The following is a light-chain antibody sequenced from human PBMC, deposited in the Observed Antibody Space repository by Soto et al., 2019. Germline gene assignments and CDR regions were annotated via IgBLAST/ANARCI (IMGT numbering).Light chain of an antibody. Sequence: QTVVTQEPSFSVSPGGTVTLTCGLSSGSVSTTYYPSWYRQTPGQLPRTLIYNTNSRSSGVSDRFSGSIHGNKAALTITGAETDDESEYYSVLSLGNGVWVFGGGTQVTVL. J-gene: IGLJ7*01. V-gene: IGLV8-61*01. CDR3: VLSLGNGVWV. CDR2: NTN. CDR1: SGSVSTTYY.